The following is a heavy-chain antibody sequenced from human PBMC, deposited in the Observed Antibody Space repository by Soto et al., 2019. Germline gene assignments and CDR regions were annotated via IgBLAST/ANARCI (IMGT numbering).Heavy chain of an antibody. J-gene: IGHJ3*02. CDR2: INSDGSRT. CDR3: TMFGVVVKSDGFDI. D-gene: IGHD3-3*01. Sequence: EVQLVESGGGLVQPGGSLRLSCAASGFTFSSYWMHWVRHAPGTGLVWVSRINSDGSRTIYPDSVKGRFTVSRDNAKNTLCMQVRSLRAADTAVYCCTMFGVVVKSDGFDIWGQGTMATVSS. V-gene: IGHV3-74*01. CDR1: GFTFSSYW.